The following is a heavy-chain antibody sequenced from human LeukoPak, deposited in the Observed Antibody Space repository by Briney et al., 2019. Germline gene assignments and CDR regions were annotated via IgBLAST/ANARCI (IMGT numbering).Heavy chain of an antibody. CDR3: ARAMIDYYDSSGYGV. D-gene: IGHD3-22*01. Sequence: SETLSLTCTVSGGSISSSSYYWGWIRQPPGKGLEWIGSIYYSGSTYYNPSLKSRVTISVDTSKNQFSLKLSSVTAADTAVYYCARAMIDYYDSSGYGVWGQGTTVTVSS. V-gene: IGHV4-39*07. CDR2: IYYSGST. J-gene: IGHJ6*02. CDR1: GGSISSSSYY.